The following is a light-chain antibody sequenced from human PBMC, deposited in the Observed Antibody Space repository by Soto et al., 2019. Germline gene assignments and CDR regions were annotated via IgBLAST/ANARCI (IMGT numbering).Light chain of an antibody. CDR1: SSDVGGYNY. CDR2: DVS. V-gene: IGLV2-14*03. J-gene: IGLJ1*01. Sequence: QSALTQPASVSGSPGQSITISCTGTSSDVGGYNYVSWYQHHPGEAPKLMIYDVSNRPSGVSNRFSGSKSGNTVSLTISGLQPEDEADYYCSSYTTSNTRQIVFGTGTKVTVL. CDR3: SSYTTSNTRQIV.